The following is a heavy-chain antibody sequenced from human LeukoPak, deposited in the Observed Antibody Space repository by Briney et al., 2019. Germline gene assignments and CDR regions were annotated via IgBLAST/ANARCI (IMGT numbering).Heavy chain of an antibody. CDR3: ATGGIGLYNWFDP. J-gene: IGHJ5*02. Sequence: ASVKVSCKASDHAFNNFYIHWVRQAPGQGLQWMAVIHPSGGDTTSAQEFQGRLTLTRDMSTSTVYMEMSSLRSEDTAVYFCATGGIGLYNWFDPWGQGTLVTVSS. D-gene: IGHD2-8*02. CDR2: IHPSGGDT. V-gene: IGHV1-46*02. CDR1: DHAFNNFY.